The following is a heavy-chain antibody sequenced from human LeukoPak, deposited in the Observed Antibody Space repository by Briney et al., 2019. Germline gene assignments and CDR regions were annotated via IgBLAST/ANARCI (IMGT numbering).Heavy chain of an antibody. CDR3: ARPPTRTDSGLDY. CDR2: ISSSSSYI. J-gene: IGHJ4*02. V-gene: IGHV3-21*01. Sequence: GGSLRLSCAVSGFTFSSYSMNWVRQAPGKGLEWVSSISSSSSYIYYADSVKGRFTISRDNAKNSLYLQMNSLRAEDTAVYYCARPPTRTDSGLDYWGQGTLVTVSS. CDR1: GFTFSSYS. D-gene: IGHD5-12*01.